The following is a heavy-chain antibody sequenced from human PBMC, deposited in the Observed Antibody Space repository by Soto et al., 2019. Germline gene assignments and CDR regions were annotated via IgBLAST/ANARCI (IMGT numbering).Heavy chain of an antibody. D-gene: IGHD3-22*01. CDR2: LYYSGCT. CDR3: ARLDLGWDYDSSGSTPTYYGMDV. V-gene: IGHV4-59*08. J-gene: IGHJ6*02. Sequence: SETLSLTCTVSGGSISSYYWSWIRQPPGKGLEWTGYLYYSGCTNYNPSLKSRVTRSVDRSMIQFSLKLSSVTAADTAVYYCARLDLGWDYDSSGSTPTYYGMDVWGQGTTVTGSS. CDR1: GGSISSYY.